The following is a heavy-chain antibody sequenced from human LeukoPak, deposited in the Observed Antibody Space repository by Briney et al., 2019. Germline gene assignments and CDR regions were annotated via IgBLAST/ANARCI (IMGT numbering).Heavy chain of an antibody. CDR3: AKGRDYYMDV. CDR2: IYSAGST. J-gene: IGHJ6*03. V-gene: IGHV3-53*05. CDR1: GFTVSSNY. Sequence: GGSLRLSCAASGFTVSSNYMTWVRQAPGKGLEWVSVIYSAGSTYSADSVKGRFTISRDNSKNTLYLQMNSLRPEDTAVYYCAKGRDYYMDVWGKGTTVTVSS.